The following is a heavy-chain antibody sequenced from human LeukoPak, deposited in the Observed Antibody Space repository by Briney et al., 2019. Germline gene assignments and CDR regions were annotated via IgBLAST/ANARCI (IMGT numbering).Heavy chain of an antibody. CDR3: ASRRVAAFDY. D-gene: IGHD2-15*01. J-gene: IGHJ4*02. Sequence: PSQTLSLTCTVSGDSINSGGYFWSWIRQHPGRGLEWIGYIYYSGSTYYNPSLKSRVTILVDTSKNQFSLKVTSVTAADTAVYYCASRRVAAFDYWGQGTLVTVSS. CDR2: IYYSGST. CDR1: GDSINSGGYF. V-gene: IGHV4-31*03.